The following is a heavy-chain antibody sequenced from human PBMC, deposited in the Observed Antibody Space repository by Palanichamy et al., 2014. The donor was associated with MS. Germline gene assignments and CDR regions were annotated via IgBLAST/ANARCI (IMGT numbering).Heavy chain of an antibody. CDR2: ISFDGGNK. Sequence: QVQLVESGGDVVRPGRSLRLSCEASGFSFSSYGMHWVRQAPGKGLESVAVISFDGGNKYYGDSVKGRFTISRDNSKSTLYLQMDGLREEDTAVYYCAKDVVTVTPYARVLDHWGQGTLVTVSS. V-gene: IGHV3-30*18. CDR3: AKDVVTVTPYARVLDH. D-gene: IGHD4-17*01. CDR1: GFSFSSYG. J-gene: IGHJ4*02.